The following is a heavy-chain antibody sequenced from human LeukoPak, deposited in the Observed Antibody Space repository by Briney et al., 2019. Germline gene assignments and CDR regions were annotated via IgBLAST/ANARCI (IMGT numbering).Heavy chain of an antibody. J-gene: IGHJ4*02. CDR3: ARGPSGYHNT. CDR1: GFTFSSYA. V-gene: IGHV3-64*01. D-gene: IGHD5-12*01. CDR2: ISSNGGST. Sequence: TGGSLRLSCAASGFTFSSYAMHWVRQAPGKGLDYVSAISSNGGSTYYANSVKGRFTISRDNSKNTLYLQMNSLRAEDTAVYYCARGPSGYHNTGGQGTLVTVSS.